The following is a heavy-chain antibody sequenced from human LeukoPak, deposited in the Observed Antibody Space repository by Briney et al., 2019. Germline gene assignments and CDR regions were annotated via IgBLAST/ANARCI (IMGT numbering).Heavy chain of an antibody. Sequence: PSETLSLTCTVSGGSISSSSYYWGWIRQPPGKGLEWIGSIYYSGSTYYNPSLKSRVTISVDTSTNQFSLKLSSVTAADTAVYYCARQSPPLLWFGDDYGMDVWGQGTTVTVSS. J-gene: IGHJ6*02. D-gene: IGHD3-10*01. CDR3: ARQSPPLLWFGDDYGMDV. CDR2: IYYSGST. V-gene: IGHV4-39*01. CDR1: GGSISSSSYY.